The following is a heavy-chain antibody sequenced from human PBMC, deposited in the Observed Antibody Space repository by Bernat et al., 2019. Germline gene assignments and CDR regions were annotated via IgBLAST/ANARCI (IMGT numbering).Heavy chain of an antibody. J-gene: IGHJ3*02. CDR1: GGSISTGDYY. V-gene: IGHV4-31*01. CDR3: ARVEGAYVDFDI. Sequence: QVQLQESGPGLVKPSQTLSLICTVSGGSISTGDYYWSWIRQHPGKGLEWIGYIYYSGNTYYNPSLKSQVTISVDTSKNQFSLKLSSVTAADTAVYFCARVEGAYVDFDIWGQGTMVTVSS. D-gene: IGHD4-17*01. CDR2: IYYSGNT.